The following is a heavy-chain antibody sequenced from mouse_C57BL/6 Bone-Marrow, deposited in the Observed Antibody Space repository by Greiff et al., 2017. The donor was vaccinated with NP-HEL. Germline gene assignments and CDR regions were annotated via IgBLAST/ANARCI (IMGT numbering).Heavy chain of an antibody. Sequence: EVNVVESGGGLVQSGRSLRLSCATSGFTFSDFYMEWVRQAPGKGLEWIAASRNKANDYTTEYSASVKGRFIVSRDTSQSILYLQMNALRAEDTAIYYCARDAWQGGTTGYAMDYWGQGTSVTVSS. CDR1: GFTFSDFY. J-gene: IGHJ4*01. CDR2: SRNKANDYTT. V-gene: IGHV7-1*01. D-gene: IGHD1-1*01. CDR3: ARDAWQGGTTGYAMDY.